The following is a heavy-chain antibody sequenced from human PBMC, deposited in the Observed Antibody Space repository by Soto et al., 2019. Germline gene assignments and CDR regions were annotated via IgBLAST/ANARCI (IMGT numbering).Heavy chain of an antibody. CDR2: INAGNGNT. J-gene: IGHJ5*02. Sequence: QVQLVQSGAEVKRPGASVKVSCKASGYTFTTYAMHWVRQAPGQRLEWMGWINAGNGNTKYSQKFQGRVTITSDTSASTAYMELGSLTSEDTAVYYCARDPKVYCSGGSCYSSWFDPWGQGTLVTVSS. CDR3: ARDPKVYCSGGSCYSSWFDP. V-gene: IGHV1-3*01. CDR1: GYTFTTYA. D-gene: IGHD2-15*01.